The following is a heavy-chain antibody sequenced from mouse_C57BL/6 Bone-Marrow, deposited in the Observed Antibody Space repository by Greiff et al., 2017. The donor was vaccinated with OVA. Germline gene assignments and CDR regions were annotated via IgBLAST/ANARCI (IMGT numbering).Heavy chain of an antibody. J-gene: IGHJ1*03. V-gene: IGHV1-81*01. CDR2: IYPRSGNT. CDR1: GYTFTSYG. D-gene: IGHD1-1*01. Sequence: QVQLQQSGAELARPGASVKLSCKASGYTFTSYGISWVKQRTGQGLEWIGEIYPRSGNTYYNEKFKGKATLTADKSSSTAYMELRSLTSEDSAVYFCARGYYGRDWYFEVWGTGTTVTVSS. CDR3: ARGYYGRDWYFEV.